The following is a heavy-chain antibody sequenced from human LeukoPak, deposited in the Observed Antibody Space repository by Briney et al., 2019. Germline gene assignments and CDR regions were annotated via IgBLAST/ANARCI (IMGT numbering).Heavy chain of an antibody. J-gene: IGHJ4*02. CDR3: ASQQLYYDSSAVLGGEFDY. D-gene: IGHD3-22*01. Sequence: PSETLSLTCTVSGGSISSSSYYWGWIRQPPGKGLEWIGSIYYSGSTYYNPSLKSRVTISVDTSKNQFSLKLSSVTAADTAVYYCASQQLYYDSSAVLGGEFDYWGQGTLVTVSS. CDR1: GGSISSSSYY. CDR2: IYYSGST. V-gene: IGHV4-39*01.